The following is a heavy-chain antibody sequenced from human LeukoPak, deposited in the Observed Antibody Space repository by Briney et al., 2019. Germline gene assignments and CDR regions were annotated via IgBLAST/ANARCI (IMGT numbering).Heavy chain of an antibody. J-gene: IGHJ4*02. CDR3: ARETGTTTYYYDSSGYYLDY. V-gene: IGHV1-69*13. CDR1: GGTFIGYA. D-gene: IGHD3-22*01. Sequence: ASVKVSCKASGGTFIGYAISWVRQAPGQGLEWMGGIIPIFGTANYAQKFQGRVTITADESTSTAYMELSSLRSEDTAVYYCARETGTTTYYYDSSGYYLDYWGQGTLVTVSS. CDR2: IIPIFGTA.